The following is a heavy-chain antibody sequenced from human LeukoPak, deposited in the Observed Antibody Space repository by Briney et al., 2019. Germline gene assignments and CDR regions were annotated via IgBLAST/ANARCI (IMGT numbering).Heavy chain of an antibody. CDR3: ARASTPRRYCSSTSCYSEYFQH. CDR1: GGSISSYY. J-gene: IGHJ1*01. D-gene: IGHD2-2*01. Sequence: LRETLSLTCTVSGGSISSYYWSWIRQPAGKGLEWIGRIYTSGSTNYNPSLKSRVTMSVDTSKNQFSLKLSSVTAADTAVYYCARASTPRRYCSSTSCYSEYFQHWGQGTLVTVSS. CDR2: IYTSGST. V-gene: IGHV4-4*07.